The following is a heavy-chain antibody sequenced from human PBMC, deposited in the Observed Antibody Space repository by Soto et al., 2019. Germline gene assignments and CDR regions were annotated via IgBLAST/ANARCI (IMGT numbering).Heavy chain of an antibody. CDR3: TRGQGNH. CDR2: MNPFSGNA. J-gene: IGHJ4*02. Sequence: QVQLVQSGAEVKKPGASVRVSCKASGYTFTSYDIYWVRQATGQGLEWMGWMNPFSGNAVYTQKFQDRVTMTRDTSINTAYMEMSGLRSEDTAVYYCTRGQGNHWGQGSLDTVSS. V-gene: IGHV1-8*01. CDR1: GYTFTSYD.